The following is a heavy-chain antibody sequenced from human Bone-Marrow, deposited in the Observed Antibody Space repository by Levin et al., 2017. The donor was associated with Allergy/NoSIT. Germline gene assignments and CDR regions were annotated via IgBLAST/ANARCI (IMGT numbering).Heavy chain of an antibody. CDR3: AITTGTTGYYGMDL. Sequence: GESLKISCAASGYPSSLNSMSWVRQAPGKGLEWISILYVNDNTHYTDSVEGRFTISRDRSRNTFFLEMNSLRAEDSATYYCAITTGTTGYYGMDLWGQGTLVTVSS. CDR1: GYPSSLNS. D-gene: IGHD1-1*01. CDR2: LYVNDNT. J-gene: IGHJ5*02. V-gene: IGHV3-53*01.